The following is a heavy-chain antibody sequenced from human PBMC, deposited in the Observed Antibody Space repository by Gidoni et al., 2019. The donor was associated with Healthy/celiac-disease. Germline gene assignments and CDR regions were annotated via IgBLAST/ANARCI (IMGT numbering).Heavy chain of an antibody. Sequence: QVQLVQSGAEVKKPGASVKVSCKASGYTFTGYYMHWVRQAPGQGLEWMGRINPNSGGTNYAQKFQGRVTMTRDTSISTAYMELSRLRSDDTAVYYCARLAYCGGDCYSGDFGYWGQGTLVTVSS. V-gene: IGHV1-2*06. J-gene: IGHJ4*02. CDR3: ARLAYCGGDCYSGDFGY. CDR1: GYTFTGYY. D-gene: IGHD2-21*02. CDR2: INPNSGGT.